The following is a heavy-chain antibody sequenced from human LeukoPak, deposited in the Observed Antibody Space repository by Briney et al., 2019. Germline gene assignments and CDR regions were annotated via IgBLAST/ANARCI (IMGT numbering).Heavy chain of an antibody. Sequence: SETLSLTCTVSGVSISSGDYHWNWIRQPPGRGLEWIGYIYYSGSTYYNPSLKSRVTISVDTSKNRFSLKLSSVTAADTAVYYCARAASGSHIDYWGQGTLVTVSS. J-gene: IGHJ4*02. V-gene: IGHV4-30-4*01. CDR3: ARAASGSHIDY. CDR1: GVSISSGDYH. CDR2: IYYSGST. D-gene: IGHD1-14*01.